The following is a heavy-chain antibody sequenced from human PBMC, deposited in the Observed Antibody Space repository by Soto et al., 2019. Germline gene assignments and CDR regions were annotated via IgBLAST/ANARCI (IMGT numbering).Heavy chain of an antibody. CDR2: IYYSGST. V-gene: IGHV4-61*01. Sequence: TSETLSLTCTVSGGSVSSGSYYWSWIRQPPGKGLEWIGYIYYSGSTNYNPSLKSRVTISVDTSKNQFSLKLSSVTAADTAVYYCARDTAMVVSSYYFDYWGQGTLGTVSA. CDR3: ARDTAMVVSSYYFDY. CDR1: GGSVSSGSYY. D-gene: IGHD5-18*01. J-gene: IGHJ4*02.